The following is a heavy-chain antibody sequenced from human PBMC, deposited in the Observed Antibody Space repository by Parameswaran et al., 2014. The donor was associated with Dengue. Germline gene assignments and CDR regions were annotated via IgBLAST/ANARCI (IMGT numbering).Heavy chain of an antibody. J-gene: IGHJ4*02. D-gene: IGHD3-16*01. Sequence: RWIRQPPGRAWSGLGTSITVGAPTTTRPSRVELPYSVDTSKNQFSLKLSSVTAADTAVYYCARGGNDYAFDYWGQGTLVTVSS. V-gene: IGHV4-31*02. CDR2: SITVGAP. CDR3: ARGGNDYAFDY.